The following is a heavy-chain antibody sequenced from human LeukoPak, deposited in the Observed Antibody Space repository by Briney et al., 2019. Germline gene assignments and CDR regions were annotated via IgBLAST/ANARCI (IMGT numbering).Heavy chain of an antibody. V-gene: IGHV4-59*01. J-gene: IGHJ4*02. Sequence: SETLSLTCTVSGGSISSYYWSWFRQPPGKGLEWIGYIYYSGITNYNPSLKSRVTISVDTSKNQFSLKLSSVTAADTAVYYCAREGRDGYNYYYDYWGQGTLVTVSS. CDR3: AREGRDGYNYYYDY. CDR1: GGSISSYY. D-gene: IGHD5-24*01. CDR2: IYYSGIT.